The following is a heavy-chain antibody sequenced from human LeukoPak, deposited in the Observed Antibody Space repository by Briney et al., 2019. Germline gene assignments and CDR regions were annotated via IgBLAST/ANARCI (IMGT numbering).Heavy chain of an antibody. D-gene: IGHD4-17*01. V-gene: IGHV3-21*01. CDR3: ARLRGDYGDDY. J-gene: IGHJ4*02. CDR1: GFTFSSYN. Sequence: GGSLRLSCAASGFTFSSYNMNWVRQAPGKGLEWVSSISTTSSYIYYADSVKGRFTISRDNAKNSLYPQMNSLRAEDTAVYYCARLRGDYGDDYWGQGTLVTVSS. CDR2: ISTTSSYI.